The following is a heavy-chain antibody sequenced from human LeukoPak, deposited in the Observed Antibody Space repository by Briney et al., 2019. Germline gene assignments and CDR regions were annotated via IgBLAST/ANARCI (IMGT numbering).Heavy chain of an antibody. J-gene: IGHJ4*02. CDR1: GFTFSTYA. CDR2: IRGSGDST. V-gene: IGHV3-23*01. CDR3: ARLRGSSWDPFDY. D-gene: IGHD6-13*01. Sequence: PGGSLRLSCAASGFTFSTYAMSWVRQASGKGLEWVSGIRGSGDSTYYADSVKGRFTISRDNSKNTLYLQMNSLRAEDTAVYYCARLRGSSWDPFDYWGQGALVSVSS.